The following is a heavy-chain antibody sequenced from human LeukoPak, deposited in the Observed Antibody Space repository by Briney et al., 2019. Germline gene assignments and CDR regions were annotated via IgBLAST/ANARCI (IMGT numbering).Heavy chain of an antibody. D-gene: IGHD3-3*01. CDR3: ARADRTDDFWSGYYSDYFDY. Sequence: SETLSLTCAVYGGSFSGYYWSWIRQPPGKGLEWIGEVNHSGSTTYNPSLKSRVTISVDTSKNQFSLKLSSVTAADTAVYYCARADRTDDFWSGYYSDYFDYWGQGTLVTVSS. J-gene: IGHJ4*02. CDR2: VNHSGST. CDR1: GGSFSGYY. V-gene: IGHV4-34*01.